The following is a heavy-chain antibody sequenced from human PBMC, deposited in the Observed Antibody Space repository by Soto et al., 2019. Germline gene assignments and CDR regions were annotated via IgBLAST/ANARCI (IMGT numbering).Heavy chain of an antibody. CDR2: ITPILGIA. CDR3: YYYYGMDV. D-gene: IGHD2-15*01. V-gene: IGHV1-69*02. J-gene: IGHJ6*02. CDR1: GGTFSSYS. Sequence: QVQLVQSGAEVKKPGSSVKVSCKASGGTFSSYSISWVRQVPGQGLEWIGRITPILGIANYAQKFQGRVTIRSEDTGVYYCASADYTRVVVAATSGWYYYYGMDVWGQGTTVTVSS.